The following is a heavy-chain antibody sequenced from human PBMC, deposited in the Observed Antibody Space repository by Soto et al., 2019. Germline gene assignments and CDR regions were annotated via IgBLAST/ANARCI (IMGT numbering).Heavy chain of an antibody. CDR2: IIPIFGTA. V-gene: IGHV1-69*01. CDR1: GGTFSSYA. J-gene: IGHJ6*02. CDR3: ARGGSAIFGVVITRGMDV. D-gene: IGHD3-3*01. Sequence: QVQLVQSGAEVKKAGSSVKVSCKASGGTFSSYAISWVRQAPGQGLEWMGGIIPIFGTANYAQKFQGRVTITADESTSTAYMELSSLRSEDTAVYYCARGGSAIFGVVITRGMDVWGQGTTVTVSS.